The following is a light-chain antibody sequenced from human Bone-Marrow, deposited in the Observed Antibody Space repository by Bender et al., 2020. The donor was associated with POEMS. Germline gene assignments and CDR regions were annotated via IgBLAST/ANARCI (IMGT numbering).Light chain of an antibody. J-gene: IGLJ2*01. CDR2: EGS. CDR1: SSDVGDHNY. V-gene: IGLV2-23*01. CDR3: CSYAGRGTMI. Sequence: QSALTQPASVSGSPGQSITISCTGTSSDVGDHNYVSWFQHHPGKAPKLMIYEGSKRPSGVSNRFSGSKSGNTASLTISGLRAEDEADYYCCSYAGRGTMIFGGGTRLTVL.